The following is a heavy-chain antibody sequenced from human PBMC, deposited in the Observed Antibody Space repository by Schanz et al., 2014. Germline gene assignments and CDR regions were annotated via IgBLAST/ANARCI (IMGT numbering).Heavy chain of an antibody. CDR2: VFPNGIP. D-gene: IGHD1-1*01. J-gene: IGHJ2*01. V-gene: IGHV4-4*08. CDR1: GGSIRSYF. Sequence: QVQLQESGPGLLKPSETLSLTCTVSGGSIRSYFWSWIRQPPGKGLEWVGRVFPNGIPNYNPSLKSRVNIPREPSKNLLSQALTSQTAADTAVYYCARDTTWRLDLWGRGTLVTVSS. CDR3: ARDTTWRLDL.